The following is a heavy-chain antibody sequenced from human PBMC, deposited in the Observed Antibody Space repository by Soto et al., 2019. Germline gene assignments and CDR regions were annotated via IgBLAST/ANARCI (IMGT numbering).Heavy chain of an antibody. V-gene: IGHV4-39*01. CDR3: ARGLWGGSGYMYYLDH. CDR2: IYAGVTT. Sequence: SETLSLTCSVSGDSITSNPSYWGWIRQSPGKGPEWIAHIYAGVTTFYNPSLRSRVSISGDTSKNEISLKMTSVTAGDTAVYYCARGLWGGSGYMYYLDHWGQGILVTVSS. CDR1: GDSITSNPSY. J-gene: IGHJ4*02. D-gene: IGHD3-22*01.